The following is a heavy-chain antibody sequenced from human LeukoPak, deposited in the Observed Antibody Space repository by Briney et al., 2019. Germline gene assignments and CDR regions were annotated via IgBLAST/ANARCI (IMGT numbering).Heavy chain of an antibody. CDR2: INHSGST. V-gene: IGHV4-34*01. J-gene: IGHJ6*02. D-gene: IGHD2-2*01. Sequence: SETLSLTCAVYGGSFSGYYWSWIRQPPGKGLEWIGEINHSGSTNYNPSLKSRVTISVDTSKNQFSLKLNSVTAADTAVYYCARQLPLRYYYYGMDVWGQGTTVTVSS. CDR3: ARQLPLRYYYYGMDV. CDR1: GGSFSGYY.